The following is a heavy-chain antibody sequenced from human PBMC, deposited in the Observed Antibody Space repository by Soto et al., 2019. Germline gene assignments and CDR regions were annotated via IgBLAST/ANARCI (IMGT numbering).Heavy chain of an antibody. CDR3: ARSRGYCSGGSCYRYGMDV. D-gene: IGHD2-15*01. CDR2: INHSGST. V-gene: IGHV4-34*01. CDR1: GGSFSGYY. Sequence: SETLSLTCAVYGGSFSGYYWSWIRQPPGKGLEWIGEINHSGSTNYNPSLKSRVTISVDTSKNQFSLKLSSVTAADTAVYYGARSRGYCSGGSCYRYGMDVWGQGTTVTVSS. J-gene: IGHJ6*02.